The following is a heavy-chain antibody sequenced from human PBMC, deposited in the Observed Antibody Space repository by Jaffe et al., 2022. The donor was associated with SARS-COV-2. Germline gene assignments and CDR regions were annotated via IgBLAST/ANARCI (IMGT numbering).Heavy chain of an antibody. CDR1: GGSFSGYY. Sequence: QVQLQQWGAGLLKPSETLSLTCAVYGGSFSGYYWSWIRQPPGKGLEWIGEINHSGSTNYNPSLKSRVTISVDTSKNQFSLKLSSVTAADTAVYYCARGKTIVGATGGMDVWGQGTTVTVSS. CDR3: ARGKTIVGATGGMDV. CDR2: INHSGST. J-gene: IGHJ6*02. D-gene: IGHD1-26*01. V-gene: IGHV4-34*01.